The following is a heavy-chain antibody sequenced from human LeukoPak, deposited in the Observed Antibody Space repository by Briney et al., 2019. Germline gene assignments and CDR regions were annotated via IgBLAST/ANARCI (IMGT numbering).Heavy chain of an antibody. CDR3: ARTAAHDLTEDY. D-gene: IGHD3-3*01. CDR2: IIPNLGIA. J-gene: IGHJ4*02. Sequence: GASVKVSCKASGGSFSKYAINWVRQAPGQGLEWMGRIIPNLGIANYAPKLQGRVTIIADKSTSTAYMELSSLRSEDTAVYYCARTAAHDLTEDYWGQGTLVTVSS. V-gene: IGHV1-69*04. CDR1: GGSFSKYA.